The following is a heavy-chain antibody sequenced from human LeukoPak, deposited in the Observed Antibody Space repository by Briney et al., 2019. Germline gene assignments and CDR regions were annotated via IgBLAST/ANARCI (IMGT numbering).Heavy chain of an antibody. CDR3: AELGITMIGGV. V-gene: IGHV3-53*01. CDR1: GFTVSSNY. CDR2: IYSGGST. J-gene: IGHJ6*04. D-gene: IGHD3-10*02. Sequence: GGSLRLSCAASGFTVSSNYMSWVRQAPGKGLEWVSIIYSGGSTFYANSVKGRFTISRDNSKNTLYLQMNSLRAEDTAVYYCAELGITMIGGVWGKGTTVTISS.